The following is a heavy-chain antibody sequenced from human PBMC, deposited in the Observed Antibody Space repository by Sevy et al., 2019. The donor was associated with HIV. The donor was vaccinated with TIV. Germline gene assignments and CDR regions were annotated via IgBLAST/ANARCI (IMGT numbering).Heavy chain of an antibody. V-gene: IGHV3-23*01. CDR3: AKVGQWLVPYYFDN. D-gene: IGHD6-19*01. CDR1: GFTFSSYA. Sequence: GGSLRLSCAAAGFTFSSYAMSWVRQAPGKGLEWVSGISGSGGSTYYVDPVKGRFTISRDNFKNTLFLQMNSLRAEDTAVYYCAKVGQWLVPYYFDNWGQGILVTVSS. CDR2: ISGSGGST. J-gene: IGHJ4*02.